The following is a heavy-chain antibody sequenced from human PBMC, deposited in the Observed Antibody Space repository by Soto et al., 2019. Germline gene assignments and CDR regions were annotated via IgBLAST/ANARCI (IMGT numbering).Heavy chain of an antibody. CDR3: AKVRGSSGYSADY. CDR1: GYTFTSYG. Sequence: GASVKVSCKASGYTFTSYGISWVRQAPGQGLEWMGWISVYNGNTGYAQKFQGRVTMTRNTSISTAYMEPSSLRSEDTAVYYCAKVRGSSGYSADYWGQGTLVTVSS. J-gene: IGHJ4*02. CDR2: ISVYNGNT. D-gene: IGHD3-22*01. V-gene: IGHV1-8*02.